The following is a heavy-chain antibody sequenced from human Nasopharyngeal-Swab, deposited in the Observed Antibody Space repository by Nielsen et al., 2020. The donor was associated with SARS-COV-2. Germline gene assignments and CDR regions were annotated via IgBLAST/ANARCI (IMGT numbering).Heavy chain of an antibody. CDR3: ARGESIVGTTWDYIGMDV. CDR2: ISSSGAVI. D-gene: IGHD5-12*01. J-gene: IGHJ6*02. V-gene: IGHV3-11*01. CDR1: GFTFSDRY. Sequence: GESLKISCAASGFTFSDRYMIWIRQAPGKGLEWISYISSSGAVIYYADSVKGRFTISRDNAENSLYLEMSSLRVDDTALYYCARGESIVGTTWDYIGMDVWGQGTTVTVSS.